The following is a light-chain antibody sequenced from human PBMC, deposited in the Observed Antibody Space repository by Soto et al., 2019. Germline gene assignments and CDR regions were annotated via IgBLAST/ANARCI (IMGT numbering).Light chain of an antibody. J-gene: IGLJ1*01. CDR1: SSDVGTYNY. CDR2: EVT. V-gene: IGLV2-14*01. Sequence: QSVLSQPASVSGSPGQSITSSCTGTSSDVGTYNYVSWYPQHPGKAPKVMIYEVTYRPSGVSNRFSGSKSGNTASLTISGLQAEDEAEYYCSSYTGSSTLYVFGTGTKVTVL. CDR3: SSYTGSSTLYV.